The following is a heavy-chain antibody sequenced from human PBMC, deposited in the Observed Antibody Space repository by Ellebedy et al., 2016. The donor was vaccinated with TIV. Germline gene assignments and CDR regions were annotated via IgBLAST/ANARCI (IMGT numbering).Heavy chain of an antibody. CDR2: ISYDGNDK. CDR1: GFNVDKYA. Sequence: GGSLRLXXAASGFNVDKYALHWVRQAPGKGLEWVAVISYDGNDKVYADSVKGRFTVSRDNARNSLSLQMSSLRGEDTALYYCARLGEYTSDPPDSWGQGTLVTVSS. D-gene: IGHD2/OR15-2a*01. V-gene: IGHV3-30*03. CDR3: ARLGEYTSDPPDS. J-gene: IGHJ4*02.